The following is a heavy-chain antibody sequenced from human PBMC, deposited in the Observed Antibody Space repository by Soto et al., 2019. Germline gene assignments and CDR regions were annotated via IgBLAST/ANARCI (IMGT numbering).Heavy chain of an antibody. CDR3: AKVIITSSWTPLGY. CDR2: ISAYNGNT. V-gene: IGHV1-18*01. J-gene: IGHJ4*02. CDR1: GYTFTSYG. D-gene: IGHD3-10*01. Sequence: QVQLVQSGAEVKKPGASVKVSCKASGYTFTSYGISWVRQAPGQGLEWMGWISAYNGNTNYAQKPQGRVTITKVAATSTAHTEPKRLRSDDTAVEYCAKVIITSSWTPLGYRGQGTPGTVSS.